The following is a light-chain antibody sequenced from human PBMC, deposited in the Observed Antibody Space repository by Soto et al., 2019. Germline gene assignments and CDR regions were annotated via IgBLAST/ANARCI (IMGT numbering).Light chain of an antibody. V-gene: IGKV1-39*01. CDR1: QNINIY. J-gene: IGKJ3*01. CDR3: QQTSTAQFT. Sequence: DIELTQSPSSLSASVGDRVTIACRSSQNINIYLNWYQQKPGNAPKLLIFESSSLQSGVPSMFSGCGSRRDVTLTISRLQREDFATYFCQQTSTAQFTFGPGTKVDIK. CDR2: ESS.